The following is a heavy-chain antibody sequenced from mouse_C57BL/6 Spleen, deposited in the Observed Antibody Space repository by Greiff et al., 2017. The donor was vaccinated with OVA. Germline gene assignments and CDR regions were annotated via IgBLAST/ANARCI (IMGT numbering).Heavy chain of an antibody. Sequence: QVQLQQPGAELVRPGSSVKLSCKASGYTFTSYWMHWVKQRPIQGLEWIGNIDPSDSETHYNQKFKDKATLTVDKSSSTAYMQRSSLTSEDSAVYYCARGDYGSSPAWFAYWGQGTLVTVSA. V-gene: IGHV1-52*01. CDR1: GYTFTSYW. CDR3: ARGDYGSSPAWFAY. CDR2: IDPSDSET. D-gene: IGHD1-1*01. J-gene: IGHJ3*01.